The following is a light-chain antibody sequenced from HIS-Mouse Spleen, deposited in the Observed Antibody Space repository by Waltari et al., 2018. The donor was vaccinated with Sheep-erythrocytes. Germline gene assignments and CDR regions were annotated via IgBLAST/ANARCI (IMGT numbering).Light chain of an antibody. CDR3: QQFNSYPLT. Sequence: AIQLTQSPSSLSASVGDRVTITCRASPGISSALAWYQQKPGKAPKLLIYDASSLESGVPSRLSGRGSVRDFTLTISSLQPEDFATYYCQQFNSYPLTVGGGTKVEIK. CDR2: DAS. V-gene: IGKV1-13*02. J-gene: IGKJ4*01. CDR1: PGISSA.